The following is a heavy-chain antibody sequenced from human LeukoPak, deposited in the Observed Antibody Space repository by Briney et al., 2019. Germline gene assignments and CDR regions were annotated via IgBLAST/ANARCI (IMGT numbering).Heavy chain of an antibody. CDR2: IWYDGSNK. V-gene: IGHV3-33*01. Sequence: PGGSLRLSCAASGFTFSSYGMHWVRQAPGKGLEWVAVIWYDGSNKYYADSVKGRLTISRDNSKNTLYLQMNSLRAEDTAVYYCARDPHPGIAVAGLDYWGQGTLVTVSS. J-gene: IGHJ4*02. CDR3: ARDPHPGIAVAGLDY. D-gene: IGHD6-19*01. CDR1: GFTFSSYG.